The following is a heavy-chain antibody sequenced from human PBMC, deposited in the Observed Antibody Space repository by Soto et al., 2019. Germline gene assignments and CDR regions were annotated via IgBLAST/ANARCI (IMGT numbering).Heavy chain of an antibody. CDR3: ARDRQQLARPLDAFDV. D-gene: IGHD6-13*01. V-gene: IGHV3-33*01. J-gene: IGHJ3*01. CDR2: IWYDGSNK. Sequence: GGSLRLSCAASGFTFSSYGMHWVRQAPGKGLEWVGVIWYDGSNKYYADSVKGRCTISRDNSKNTLFLQMNSLRVEDTAVYYCARDRQQLARPLDAFDVWGQGTLVTVSS. CDR1: GFTFSSYG.